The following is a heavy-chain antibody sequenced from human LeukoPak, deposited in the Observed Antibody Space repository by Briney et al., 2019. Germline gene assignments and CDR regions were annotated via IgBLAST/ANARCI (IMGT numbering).Heavy chain of an antibody. CDR1: GGTFSSCA. CDR3: AEGGQQTWFDP. D-gene: IGHD6-13*01. CDR2: IIPIFGTA. V-gene: IGHV1-69*13. Sequence: ASVKVSCKASGGTFSSCAISWVRQAPGQGLEWMGGIIPIFGTANYAQKFQGRVTITADESTSTAYMELSSLRSEDTAVYYCAEGGQQTWFDPWGQGTLVTVSS. J-gene: IGHJ5*02.